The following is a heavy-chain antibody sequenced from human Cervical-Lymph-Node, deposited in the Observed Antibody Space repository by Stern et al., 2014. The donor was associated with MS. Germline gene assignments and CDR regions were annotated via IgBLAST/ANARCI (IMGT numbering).Heavy chain of an antibody. CDR2: ISGSGGST. CDR3: ANSVAGTVVDY. V-gene: IGHV3-23*04. J-gene: IGHJ4*02. Sequence: EVQLVESGGGLVQPGGSLRLSCAASGFTFSSYAMSWVRQAPGQGLEWVSAISGSGGSTYYADSGKGRFTISRDNSKNALYLQMNSLRAEDTAVYYCANSVAGTVVDYWGQGTLVTVSS. CDR1: GFTFSSYA. D-gene: IGHD6-19*01.